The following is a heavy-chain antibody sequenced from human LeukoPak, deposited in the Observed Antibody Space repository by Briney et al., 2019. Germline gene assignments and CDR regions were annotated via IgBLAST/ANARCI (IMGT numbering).Heavy chain of an antibody. J-gene: IGHJ4*02. D-gene: IGHD2-21*01. CDR3: AKVGETDNIDY. V-gene: IGHV1-2*02. CDR1: GYTFNGYY. Sequence: ASVTVSYKASGYTFNGYYIHWVRQAPGQGLDWMGWINPNSGGTNSAQKFQGRVTMSSDTSISTAYMELSRLRYDDTAIYYCAKVGETDNIDYWGQGTLVTVSS. CDR2: INPNSGGT.